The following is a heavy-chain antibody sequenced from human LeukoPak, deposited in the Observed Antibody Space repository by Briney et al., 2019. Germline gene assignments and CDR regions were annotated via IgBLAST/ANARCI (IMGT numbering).Heavy chain of an antibody. CDR1: GFTFSSYT. CDR3: ARLADSSGDYLDVDS. J-gene: IGHJ4*02. Sequence: GGSLRLSCAASGFTFSSYTMNWVRQAPGKGLEWVSVISSSSSYAHYADPVKGRFTISRDNAKNSLYLQMNSLRAEDTAVYYCARLADSSGDYLDVDSWGQGTLVSVSS. D-gene: IGHD3-22*01. CDR2: ISSSSSYA. V-gene: IGHV3-21*01.